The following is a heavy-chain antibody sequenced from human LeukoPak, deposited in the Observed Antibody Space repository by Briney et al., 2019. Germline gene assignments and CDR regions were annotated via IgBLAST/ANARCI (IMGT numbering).Heavy chain of an antibody. CDR1: GFTFSSYH. V-gene: IGHV3-30*02. CDR3: AKEGRSGYQLREFDY. J-gene: IGHJ4*02. CDR2: IRYDGSNK. Sequence: GGSLRLSCAASGFTFSSYHMHWVRQAPGKGLEWVAFIRYDGSNKYYADSVKGRFTISRDNSKNTLYLQMNSLRAEDTAVYYCAKEGRSGYQLREFDYWGQGTLVTVSS. D-gene: IGHD2-2*01.